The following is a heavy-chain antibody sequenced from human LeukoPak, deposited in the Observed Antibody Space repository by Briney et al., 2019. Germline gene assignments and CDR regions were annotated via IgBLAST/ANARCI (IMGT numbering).Heavy chain of an antibody. CDR3: AHRVIINGLYYDSSGYFDY. D-gene: IGHD3-22*01. CDR1: GFSLTTSGVA. J-gene: IGHJ4*02. Sequence: SGPSLVKPTQTLTLTCTFSGFSLTTSGVAVGWIRQPPGKALEWLALIYWDDDKRYSPSLKSRLTITKDPSKNQVVLTLTNMDPVDTATYYCAHRVIINGLYYDSSGYFDYWGRGTLVTVSS. CDR2: IYWDDDK. V-gene: IGHV2-5*02.